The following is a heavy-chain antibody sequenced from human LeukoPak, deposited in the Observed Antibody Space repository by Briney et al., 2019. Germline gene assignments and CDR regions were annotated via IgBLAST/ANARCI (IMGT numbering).Heavy chain of an antibody. J-gene: IGHJ5*02. CDR1: GYTFTSYD. CDR2: MNPNSGNT. V-gene: IGHV1-8*01. CDR3: AREPGGKLWKRNWFDP. Sequence: ASVKVSCKASGYTFTSYDINWVRQATGQGLEWMGWMNPNSGNTGYAQKFQGRVTMTRNTSISTAYMELSSLRSDDTAVYYCAREPGGKLWKRNWFDPWGQGTLVTVSS. D-gene: IGHD5-18*01.